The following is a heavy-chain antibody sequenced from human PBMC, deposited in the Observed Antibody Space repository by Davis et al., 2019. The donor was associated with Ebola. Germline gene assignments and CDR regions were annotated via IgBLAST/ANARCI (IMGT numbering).Heavy chain of an antibody. J-gene: IGHJ6*02. CDR3: ARLAAQYYYYYGMDV. Sequence: MPSETLSLTCTVSGGSISGDYWSWIRQPPGKGLEWIGYIHDSGSTNYNPSLKSRVTISVDTSKNQFSLKLSSVTAADTAVYYCARLAAQYYYYYGMDVWGQGTTVTVSS. V-gene: IGHV4-59*01. CDR2: IHDSGST. CDR1: GGSISGDY. D-gene: IGHD6-25*01.